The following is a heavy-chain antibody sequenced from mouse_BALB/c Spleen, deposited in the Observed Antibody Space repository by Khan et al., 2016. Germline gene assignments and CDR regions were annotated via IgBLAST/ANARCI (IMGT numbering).Heavy chain of an antibody. D-gene: IGHD1-1*01. V-gene: IGHV1S135*01. CDR3: AREWITTVVAKGLDY. CDR1: GYAFTSYN. Sequence: VQLKESGPELVKPGASVKVSCKASGYAFTSYNMYWVKQSHGKSLEWIGYIDPYNGDTSYNQKFKGKATLTVDKSSSTAYMHLNSLTSVDSAVYYGAREWITTVVAKGLDYWGQGTTVTVSS. J-gene: IGHJ2*01. CDR2: IDPYNGDT.